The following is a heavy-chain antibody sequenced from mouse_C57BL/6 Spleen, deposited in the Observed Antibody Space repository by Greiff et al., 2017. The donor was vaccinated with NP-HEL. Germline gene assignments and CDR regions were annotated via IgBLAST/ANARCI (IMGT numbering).Heavy chain of an antibody. CDR1: GYTFTSYW. CDR2: IHPNSGST. D-gene: IGHD2-4*01. V-gene: IGHV1-64*01. J-gene: IGHJ3*01. Sequence: QVHVKQPGAELVKPGASVKLSCKASGYTFTSYWMHWVKQRPGQGLEWIGMIHPNSGSTNYNEKFKSKATLTVDKSSSTAYMQLSSLTSEDSAVYYCSRRGDYDGFAYWGQGTLVTVSA. CDR3: SRRGDYDGFAY.